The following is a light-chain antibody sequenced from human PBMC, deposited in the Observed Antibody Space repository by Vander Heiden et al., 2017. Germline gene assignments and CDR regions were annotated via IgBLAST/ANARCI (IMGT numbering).Light chain of an antibody. CDR3: QSDTGAPLT. CDR2: SAS. J-gene: IGKJ4*01. CDR1: QGISSH. V-gene: IGKV1-27*01. Sequence: DIQMTQSPSSLSASVSDRVTISCRASQGISSHLAWYQQKPVIVPNLLIYSASTLQSGVPSPFSRGGSGTDFTLTISSLQPEDVGTYYSQSDTGAPLTYGGGTKVEIK.